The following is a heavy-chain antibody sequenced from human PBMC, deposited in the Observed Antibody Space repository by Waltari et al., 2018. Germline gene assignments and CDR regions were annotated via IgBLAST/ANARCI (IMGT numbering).Heavy chain of an antibody. V-gene: IGHV1-3*01. CDR3: ARDDYGDSDFDY. CDR1: GYTFTSYA. CDR2: INAGNGNT. J-gene: IGHJ4*02. Sequence: QVQLVQSGAGVKKPGASVKVSCKASGYTFTSYAIHWVRQAPGQRLEWMGWINAGNGNTKYSQKFQGRVTITRDTSASTAYMELSSLRSEDTTVYYCARDDYGDSDFDYWGQGTLVTVSS. D-gene: IGHD4-17*01.